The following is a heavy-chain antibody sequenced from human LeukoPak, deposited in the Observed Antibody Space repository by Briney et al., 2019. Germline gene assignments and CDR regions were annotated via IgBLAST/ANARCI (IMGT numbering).Heavy chain of an antibody. CDR1: GFTFSSYG. CDR2: ISYDGSNK. V-gene: IGHV3-30*18. CDR3: AKEPYGYIAAAHFDY. J-gene: IGHJ4*02. Sequence: GGSLRLSCAASGFTFSSYGMHWVRQAPGKGLEWVAVISYDGSNKYYADSVKGRFTIPRDNSKNTLYLQMNSLRAEDTAVYYCAKEPYGYIAAAHFDYWGQGTLVTVSS. D-gene: IGHD6-13*01.